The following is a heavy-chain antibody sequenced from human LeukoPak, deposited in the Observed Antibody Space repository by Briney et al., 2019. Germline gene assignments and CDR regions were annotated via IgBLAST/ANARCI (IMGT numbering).Heavy chain of an antibody. J-gene: IGHJ6*02. Sequence: GGSLRLSCAASGFTFSIYWVSWVRQAPGKGLEWVANINQNGSATYYVDSVKGRFTISRDNAKNTLFLQMNSLRAEDTAVFYCVRAGGPHTVDVWGQGTTVTVSS. V-gene: IGHV3-7*01. CDR2: INQNGSAT. CDR1: GFTFSIYW. CDR3: VRAGGPHTVDV. D-gene: IGHD2-8*02.